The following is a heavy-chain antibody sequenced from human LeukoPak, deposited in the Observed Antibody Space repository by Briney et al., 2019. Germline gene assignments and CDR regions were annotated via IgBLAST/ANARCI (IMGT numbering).Heavy chain of an antibody. Sequence: SETLSLTCTVSDGSISSSSYYWGWIRQPPGKGLEWIGSIYYSGSTYYNPSLKSRVTISVDTSKNQFSLKLSSVTAADTAVYSCARSAGTTRGFDYWGQGTLVTVSS. D-gene: IGHD1-1*01. CDR2: IYYSGST. CDR1: DGSISSSSYY. V-gene: IGHV4-39*01. CDR3: ARSAGTTRGFDY. J-gene: IGHJ4*02.